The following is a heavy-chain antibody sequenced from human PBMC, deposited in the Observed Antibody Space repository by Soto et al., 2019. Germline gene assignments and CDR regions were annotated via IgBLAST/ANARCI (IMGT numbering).Heavy chain of an antibody. CDR1: GYTFTSYA. CDR2: INAGNGNT. D-gene: IGHD2-15*01. CDR3: ASARDEVGRIFHYGMDV. V-gene: IGHV1-3*01. Sequence: QVQLVQSGAEVKKPGASVKVSCKASGYTFTSYAMHWVRQAPGQRLEWMGWINAGNGNTKYSQKFQGRVTITRDTSASTAYMELSSLRSEDTAVYYCASARDEVGRIFHYGMDVWGQGTTVTVSS. J-gene: IGHJ6*02.